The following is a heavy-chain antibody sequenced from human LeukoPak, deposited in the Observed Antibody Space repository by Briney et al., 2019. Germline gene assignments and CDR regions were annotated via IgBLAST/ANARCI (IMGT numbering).Heavy chain of an antibody. CDR1: GGSFSGYY. CDR3: ALSGYSGYDYRLDY. D-gene: IGHD5-12*01. V-gene: IGHV4-34*01. CDR2: INHSGST. J-gene: IGHJ4*02. Sequence: PSETLSLTCAVYGGSFSGYYWNWIRQPPGKGLEWIGEINHSGSTNYNPSLKRRVTISVDTSKKQFSLKLSSVTAADTAVYYCALSGYSGYDYRLDYWGQGTLVTVSS.